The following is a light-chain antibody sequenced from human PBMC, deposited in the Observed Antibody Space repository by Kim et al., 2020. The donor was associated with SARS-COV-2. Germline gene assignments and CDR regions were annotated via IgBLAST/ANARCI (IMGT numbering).Light chain of an antibody. V-gene: IGLV2-14*04. J-gene: IGLJ3*02. Sequence: GQSRAVSCTGTSGDVGRCKYVSWYQQHPGKAPKRIIHDVSERPSGVSNRFSASKSGNTASLTISGLQAEDEADYYCTSCTIGNTWVFGGGTKVTVL. CDR1: SGDVGRCKY. CDR2: DVS. CDR3: TSCTIGNTWV.